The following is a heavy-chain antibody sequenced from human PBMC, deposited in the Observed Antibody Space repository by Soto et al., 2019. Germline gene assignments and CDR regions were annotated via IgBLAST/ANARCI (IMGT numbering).Heavy chain of an antibody. J-gene: IGHJ4*02. Sequence: SLRLSCAASGFTFSYYRMSWVRQAPGRGLEWVANIKEDGSEKYYVDSVKGRFTISRDNAKNSLYLQMNSLRAEDTAVYYCARGGAPRTVDYWGQGTQVTVSS. D-gene: IGHD6-6*01. CDR1: GFTFSYYR. CDR3: ARGGAPRTVDY. CDR2: IKEDGSEK. V-gene: IGHV3-7*05.